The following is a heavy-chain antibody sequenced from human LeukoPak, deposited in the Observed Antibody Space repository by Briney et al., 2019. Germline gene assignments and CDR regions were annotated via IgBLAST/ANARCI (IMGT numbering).Heavy chain of an antibody. CDR3: ARDLLRGSYPLSY. Sequence: ASVNVSCKASGYTLNDYYMHWVRQAPGQGLEWMGWINPNSGGTNYAQKFQGRVTMTRDTSTSTVYMELSSLRSEDTAVYYCARDLLRGSYPLSYWGQGTLVTVSS. CDR2: INPNSGGT. J-gene: IGHJ4*02. D-gene: IGHD1-26*01. V-gene: IGHV1-2*02. CDR1: GYTLNDYY.